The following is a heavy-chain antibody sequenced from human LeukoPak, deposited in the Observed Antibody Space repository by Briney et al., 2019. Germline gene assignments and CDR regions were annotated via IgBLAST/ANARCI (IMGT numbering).Heavy chain of an antibody. Sequence: PGGSLRLSCAASGFTFSSYAMSWVPQAPGKGLEGSSAISGSGASTYYADSVKGRFTISRDNSKNTLYLQMNSLRAEDTAVYYCAKDRGNYYDSRGPFDYWGQGTLVTVSS. CDR1: GFTFSSYA. CDR3: AKDRGNYYDSRGPFDY. J-gene: IGHJ4*02. CDR2: ISGSGAST. D-gene: IGHD3-22*01. V-gene: IGHV3-23*01.